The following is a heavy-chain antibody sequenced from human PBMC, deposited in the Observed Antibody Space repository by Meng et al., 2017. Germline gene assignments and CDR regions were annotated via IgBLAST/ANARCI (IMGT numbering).Heavy chain of an antibody. Sequence: ITLNESAHTLLQPTPTLTLTCTCSWFSLTTRGVGVGWIRQPPGKALECLALIYWDNDKRYNPSLKNRLTITKDASRNQVVLTMTNMDPVDTATYFCAHRLAYSTNYNVGWFDPWGQGTLVTVSS. CDR1: WFSLTTRGVG. CDR2: IYWDNDK. D-gene: IGHD6-13*01. J-gene: IGHJ5*02. V-gene: IGHV2-5*02. CDR3: AHRLAYSTNYNVGWFDP.